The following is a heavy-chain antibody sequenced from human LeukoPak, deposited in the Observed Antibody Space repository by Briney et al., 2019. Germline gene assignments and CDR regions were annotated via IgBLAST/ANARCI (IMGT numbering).Heavy chain of an antibody. CDR2: IKSKTDGGTA. J-gene: IGHJ4*02. CDR3: TAPRGPRNGYYLSDY. D-gene: IGHD3-22*01. Sequence: GRTLRLSCEASGFIFSYSWMVWVRQTPGKGLEWVGHIKSKTDGGTADYAAPVKGRFTIARDDSTNTLYLEMNSLETEDTALYYCTAPRGPRNGYYLSDYWGQGTLVTVSS. CDR1: GFIFSYSW. V-gene: IGHV3-15*01.